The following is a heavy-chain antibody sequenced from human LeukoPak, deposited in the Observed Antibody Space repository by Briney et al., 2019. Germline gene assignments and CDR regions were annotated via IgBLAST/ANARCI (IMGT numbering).Heavy chain of an antibody. CDR3: ARTGRRGYFDI. Sequence: TSETLSLTCNVSGASISDYYWSWVRQSPEKGLEWIASLLYSGSTHYNPSLRSRVAISGDTSNNQFSLILTSVTTTDTAVYYCARTGRRGYFDIWGRGTLVTVSS. J-gene: IGHJ2*01. V-gene: IGHV4-59*01. CDR2: LLYSGST. CDR1: GASISDYY. D-gene: IGHD1-14*01.